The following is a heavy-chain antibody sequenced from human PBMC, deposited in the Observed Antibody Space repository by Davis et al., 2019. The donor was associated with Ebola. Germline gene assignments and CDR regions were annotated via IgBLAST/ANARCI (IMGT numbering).Heavy chain of an antibody. CDR3: ARRLHSSRKRGYYYGMDV. V-gene: IGHV3-30*03. Sequence: PGGSLRLSCAASGFTFSSSAMSWVRQAPGKGLEWVAVISYDGSNKYYADSVKGRFTISRDNSKNSLYLQMNSLRAEDTAVYYCARRLHSSRKRGYYYGMDVWGQGTMVTVSS. J-gene: IGHJ6*02. D-gene: IGHD6-13*01. CDR2: ISYDGSNK. CDR1: GFTFSSSA.